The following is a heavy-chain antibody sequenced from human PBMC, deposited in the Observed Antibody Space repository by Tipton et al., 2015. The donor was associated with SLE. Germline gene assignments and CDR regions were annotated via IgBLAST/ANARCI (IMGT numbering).Heavy chain of an antibody. CDR2: VYSSGST. D-gene: IGHD5-12*01. CDR3: ARHPPRQSSGYAFDY. CDR1: GGSLIRNY. J-gene: IGHJ4*02. V-gene: IGHV4-59*08. Sequence: TLSLTCTVSGGSLIRNYWSWIRQPPGRGLEWIGYVYSSGSTNYNPSLSSRVTISLDASKNQFSLRLNSVTATDTAVYYCARHPPRQSSGYAFDYWGQGTLVTVSS.